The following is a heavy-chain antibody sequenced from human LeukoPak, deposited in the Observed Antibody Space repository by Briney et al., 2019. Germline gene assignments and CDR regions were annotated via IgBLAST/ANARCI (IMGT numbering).Heavy chain of an antibody. V-gene: IGHV3-7*05. CDR1: GFTFNIYW. Sequence: GGSLRLSCAASGFTFNIYWMNWVRQAPGKGLEWVASINQDGSGRYYVDSVKGRFTISRDNSKNTLYLQMISLRAEDTAVYYCARDPTGGRDGYGLWGQGTLVTVSS. J-gene: IGHJ4*02. D-gene: IGHD5-24*01. CDR2: INQDGSGR. CDR3: ARDPTGGRDGYGL.